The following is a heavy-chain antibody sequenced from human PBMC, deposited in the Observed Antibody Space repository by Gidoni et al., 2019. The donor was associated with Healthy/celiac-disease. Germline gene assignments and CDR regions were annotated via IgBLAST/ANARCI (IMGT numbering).Heavy chain of an antibody. Sequence: QVQLQQWGAGLLKSSETLSLTCAVYGGSFSGYYWSWIRQPPGKGLEWIGEINHSGSTNYNPSLKRRVTISVDTSKNQFSLKLSSVTAADTAVYYCARGRGIAAAGRRWFDPWGQGTLVTVSS. CDR2: INHSGST. D-gene: IGHD6-13*01. CDR3: ARGRGIAAAGRRWFDP. V-gene: IGHV4-34*01. CDR1: GGSFSGYY. J-gene: IGHJ5*02.